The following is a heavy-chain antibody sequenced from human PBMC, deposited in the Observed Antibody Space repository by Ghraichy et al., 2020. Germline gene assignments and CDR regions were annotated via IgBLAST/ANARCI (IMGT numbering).Heavy chain of an antibody. V-gene: IGHV4-34*01. CDR3: ARGRAAAGISH. D-gene: IGHD6-13*01. Sequence: SETLSLTCAVYGGSFSGYYWSWIRQHPGKGLEWIGEINHSGSTNYNPSLKSRVTISVDTSKNQFSLKLSSVTAADTAVYYCARGRAAAGISHWGQGTLVTVSS. CDR1: GGSFSGYY. CDR2: INHSGST. J-gene: IGHJ4*02.